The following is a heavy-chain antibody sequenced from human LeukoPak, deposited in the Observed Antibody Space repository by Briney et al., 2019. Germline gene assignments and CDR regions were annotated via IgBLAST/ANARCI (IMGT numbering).Heavy chain of an antibody. CDR1: GYTSTSYG. V-gene: IGHV1-18*01. CDR3: ARDREDTAMVTRAFDI. CDR2: ISAYNGNT. D-gene: IGHD5-18*01. J-gene: IGHJ3*02. Sequence: GASVKVSCKASGYTSTSYGISWVRQAPGQGLEWMGWISAYNGNTNYAQKLQGRVTMTTDTSTSTAYMELRSLRSDDTAVYYCARDREDTAMVTRAFDIWGQGTMVTVSS.